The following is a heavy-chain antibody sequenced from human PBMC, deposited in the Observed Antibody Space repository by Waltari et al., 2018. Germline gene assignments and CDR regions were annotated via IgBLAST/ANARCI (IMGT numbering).Heavy chain of an antibody. CDR2: IKSKTDGGTT. V-gene: IGHV3-15*01. CDR3: TTVTI. Sequence: EVQLVESGGGLVTHVGSLRLYCTACVFAFRTVCLSWVRQAPGKGLEWVGRIKSKTDGGTTDYAAPVKGRLTISRDDSKSTLYLQMNGLKTEDTAVYYCTTVTIWGQGTMVTVSS. J-gene: IGHJ3*02. CDR1: VFAFRTVC.